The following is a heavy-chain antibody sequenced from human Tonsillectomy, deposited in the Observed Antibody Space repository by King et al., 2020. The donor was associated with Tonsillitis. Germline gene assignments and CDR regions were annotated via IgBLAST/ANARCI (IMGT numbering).Heavy chain of an antibody. V-gene: IGHV4-34*01. CDR2: INHSGST. Sequence: QVQLQQWGAGLLKPSETLSLTCAVYGGSFSGYYWSWIRQPPGKGLEWIGEINHSGSTNYNPSLKSRVTISVDTSKNQFSLKLSSVTAADTAVYYCARDRIAAAGTGGTFDYWGQGTLVTVSS. D-gene: IGHD6-13*01. J-gene: IGHJ4*02. CDR1: GGSFSGYY. CDR3: ARDRIAAAGTGGTFDY.